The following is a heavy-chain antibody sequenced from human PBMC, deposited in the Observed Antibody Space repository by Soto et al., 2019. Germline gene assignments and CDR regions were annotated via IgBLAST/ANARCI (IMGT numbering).Heavy chain of an antibody. J-gene: IGHJ6*02. CDR2: IYYSGST. Sequence: SETLSLTCTVSGGSISSGDYYWSWIRQPPGKRLEWIGCIYYSGSTYYNPSLKSRVTISVATSKNQFSLKLSSVIAVDTVCYYCAREGALFGGGKSEYYSTMDDWGQGTKVTVAS. V-gene: IGHV4-30-4*01. CDR1: GGSISSGDYY. CDR3: AREGALFGGGKSEYYSTMDD. D-gene: IGHD2-15*01.